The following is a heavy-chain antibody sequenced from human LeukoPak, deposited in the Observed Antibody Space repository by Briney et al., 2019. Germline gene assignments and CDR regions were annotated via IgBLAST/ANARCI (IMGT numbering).Heavy chain of an antibody. CDR3: AKRYSGSSGLYNSDY. V-gene: IGHV3-23*01. J-gene: IGHJ4*02. CDR2: ITGSTGST. CDR1: GFTFSSYA. Sequence: PGGSLRLSCAASGFTFSSYAMSWVRQAPGKGLEGVSSITGSTGSTYYADSVKGRFTISRDNSKNTLYLQMNSLRAEDTAVYYCAKRYSGSSGLYNSDYWGQGTLVTVSS. D-gene: IGHD1-26*01.